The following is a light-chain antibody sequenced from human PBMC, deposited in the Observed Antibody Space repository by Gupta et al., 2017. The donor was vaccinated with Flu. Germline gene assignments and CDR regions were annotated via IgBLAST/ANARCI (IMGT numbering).Light chain of an antibody. CDR1: QGISSY. V-gene: IGKV1-8*01. CDR2: AAS. Sequence: PCSFSASTGDRVTITCRASQGISSYLAWYQQKPGKAPKLLIYAASTVQSGVPSRFSGSGSGTDFTLTISCRQSEDFATYYCQHEDSSPGTFGQGTKVEIK. J-gene: IGKJ1*01. CDR3: QHEDSSPGT.